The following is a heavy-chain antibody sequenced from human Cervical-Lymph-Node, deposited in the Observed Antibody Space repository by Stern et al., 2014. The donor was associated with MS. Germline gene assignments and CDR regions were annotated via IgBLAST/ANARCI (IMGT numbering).Heavy chain of an antibody. J-gene: IGHJ6*02. CDR1: GGFIKSYY. D-gene: IGHD2-8*01. V-gene: IGHV4-4*07. CDR3: ARDGGFCTNRVCPKYYHSGMDV. Sequence: QMQLVQYGPGLVKPSETLSLTCTVSGGFIKSYYWSWVRQSAGKGLEWIGRFHFSGNSNYNPSLKSRVTMSVDTSKSQFSLKLTSVTAADSAVYYCARDGGFCTNRVCPKYYHSGMDVWGQGTTVTVSS. CDR2: FHFSGNS.